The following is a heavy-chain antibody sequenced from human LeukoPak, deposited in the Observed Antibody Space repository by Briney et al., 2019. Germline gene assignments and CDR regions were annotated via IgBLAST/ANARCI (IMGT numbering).Heavy chain of an antibody. Sequence: ASVKVSCKASGGTFSSYAISWVRQAPGQGLEWMGRIIPILGIANYAQKFQGRVTITADKSTSTAYMELSSLRSEDTAVYYCARSFDSSGYHDYWGQGTLVTVSS. CDR2: IIPILGIA. D-gene: IGHD3-22*01. CDR1: GGTFSSYA. CDR3: ARSFDSSGYHDY. V-gene: IGHV1-69*04. J-gene: IGHJ4*02.